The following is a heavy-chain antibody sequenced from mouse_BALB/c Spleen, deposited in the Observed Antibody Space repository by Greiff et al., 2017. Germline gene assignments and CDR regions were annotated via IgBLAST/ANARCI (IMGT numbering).Heavy chain of an antibody. Sequence: EVHLVESGGGLVQPGGSRKLSCAASGFTFSSFGMHWVRQAPEKGLEWVAYISSGSSTIYYADTVKGRFTISRDNPKNTLFLQMTSLRSEDTAMYYCARTTATYAMDYWGQGTSVTVSS. D-gene: IGHD1-2*01. V-gene: IGHV5-17*02. CDR1: GFTFSSFG. CDR3: ARTTATYAMDY. J-gene: IGHJ4*01. CDR2: ISSGSSTI.